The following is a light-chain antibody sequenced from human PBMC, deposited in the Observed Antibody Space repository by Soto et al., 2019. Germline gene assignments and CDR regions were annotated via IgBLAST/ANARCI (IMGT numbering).Light chain of an antibody. CDR1: QSVSSY. CDR2: DAS. CDR3: QQRSNLGFT. J-gene: IGKJ3*01. V-gene: IGKV3-11*01. Sequence: EIVLTQSPATLSLSPGERATLSCRASQSVSSYLAWYQQKPGQAPRLLIYDASNRATGIPARFSGSGSGTDFTLTISSLEPEDFAVYYFQQRSNLGFTFGPGTKVDIK.